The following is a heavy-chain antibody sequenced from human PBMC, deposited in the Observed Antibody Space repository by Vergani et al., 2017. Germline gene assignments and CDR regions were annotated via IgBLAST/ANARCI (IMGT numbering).Heavy chain of an antibody. Sequence: QLQLQESGPGLVKPSETLFLTCTVSGGSISSSSYYWGWIRQPPGEGLEWIGSIYYSGSTYYNPSLKSRVTISVDTSKNQFSLKLSSVTAADTAVYYCARPGTAAGMDYFDYWGQGTLVTVSS. CDR1: GGSISSSSYY. CDR3: ARPGTAAGMDYFDY. J-gene: IGHJ4*02. CDR2: IYYSGST. D-gene: IGHD6-13*01. V-gene: IGHV4-39*01.